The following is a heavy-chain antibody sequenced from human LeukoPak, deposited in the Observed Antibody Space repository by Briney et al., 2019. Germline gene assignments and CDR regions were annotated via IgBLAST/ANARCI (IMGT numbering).Heavy chain of an antibody. CDR2: IKSDGSST. J-gene: IGHJ6*02. CDR1: GFTFSSYW. Sequence: GGSLRLSCVASGFTFSSYWMHWVRQAPGKGLVWVSRIKSDGSSTNYADSVKGRFTISRDNAKNTLYLQMNSLRTEDTAVYYCARGLPNYYGMDVWGQGTTVTASS. CDR3: ARGLPNYYGMDV. V-gene: IGHV3-74*01.